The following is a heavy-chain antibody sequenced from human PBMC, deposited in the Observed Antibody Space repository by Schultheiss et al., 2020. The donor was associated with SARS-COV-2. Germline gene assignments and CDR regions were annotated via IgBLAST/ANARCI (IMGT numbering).Heavy chain of an antibody. V-gene: IGHV3-9*01. Sequence: GGSLRLSCAASGFTFDDYAMHWVRQAPGKGLEWVSGISWNSGSIGYADSVKGRFTISRDNSKNTLYLQMNSLRAEDTAVYYCAKVDIVGATKGSWFDPWGQGTLVTVSS. CDR3: AKVDIVGATKGSWFDP. D-gene: IGHD1-26*01. J-gene: IGHJ5*02. CDR1: GFTFDDYA. CDR2: ISWNSGSI.